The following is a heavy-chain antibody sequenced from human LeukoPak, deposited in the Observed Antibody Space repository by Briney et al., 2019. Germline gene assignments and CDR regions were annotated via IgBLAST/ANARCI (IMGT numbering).Heavy chain of an antibody. V-gene: IGHV1-24*01. Sequence: ASVKVSCKVSGYTLTELSIHWVRQAPGKGLEWKGGFDPEDSETIYAQKFQGRVTMTEDTSTDTAYMELTSLRSEDTAVYYCATLTSGIEVAGTTDYWGQGTLVTVSS. J-gene: IGHJ4*02. CDR2: FDPEDSET. D-gene: IGHD6-19*01. CDR1: GYTLTELS. CDR3: ATLTSGIEVAGTTDY.